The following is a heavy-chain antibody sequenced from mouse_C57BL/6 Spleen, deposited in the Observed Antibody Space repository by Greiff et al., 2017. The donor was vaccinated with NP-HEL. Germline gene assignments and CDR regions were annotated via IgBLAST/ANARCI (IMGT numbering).Heavy chain of an antibody. CDR3: SRGEWDDGVFAY. CDR2: IYPGDGDT. CDR1: GYAFSSSW. D-gene: IGHD4-1*01. J-gene: IGHJ3*01. V-gene: IGHV1-82*01. Sequence: VQLQQSGPELVKPGASVKISCKASGYAFSSSWMNWVKQRPGKGLEWIGRIYPGDGDTNYNGKFKGKATLTADKSSSTAYMPLSSLTSEDSAVCLCSRGEWDDGVFAYWGQGTLVTVSA.